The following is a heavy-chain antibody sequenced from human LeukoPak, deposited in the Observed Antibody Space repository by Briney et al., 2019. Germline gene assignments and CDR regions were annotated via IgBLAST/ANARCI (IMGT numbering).Heavy chain of an antibody. D-gene: IGHD4-17*01. CDR2: ISPQYGST. CDR1: GFTYSSYP. CDR3: AKGDGDYVFWDY. J-gene: IGHJ4*02. Sequence: GGPFRLSCAPSGFTYSSYPMSWVPQAPGKGLEWVSSISPQYGSTYYADSEKGRFTISRDNSKITLYLQMNSLSAEDTAVYYCAKGDGDYVFWDYWGQGTLVTVSS. V-gene: IGHV3-23*01.